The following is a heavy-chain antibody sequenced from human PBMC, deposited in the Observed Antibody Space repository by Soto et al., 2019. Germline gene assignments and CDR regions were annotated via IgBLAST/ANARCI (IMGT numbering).Heavy chain of an antibody. Sequence: RRLSCAASGFTFDDYAMHWVRQAPGKGLEWVSGISWNSGSIGYADSVKGRFTISRDNAKNSLYLQMNSLRAEDTALYYCAKDIGWELLPDAFDIWGQGTMVTVSS. CDR1: GFTFDDYA. CDR3: AKDIGWELLPDAFDI. J-gene: IGHJ3*02. CDR2: ISWNSGSI. D-gene: IGHD1-26*01. V-gene: IGHV3-9*01.